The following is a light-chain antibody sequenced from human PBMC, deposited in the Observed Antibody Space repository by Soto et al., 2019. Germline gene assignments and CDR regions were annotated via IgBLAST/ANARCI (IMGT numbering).Light chain of an antibody. V-gene: IGKV4-1*01. CDR2: WAS. CDR1: QSVLYSSNNNHY. Sequence: DIVMTQSPDSLAVSLGARATINCKSSQSVLYSSNNNHYLAWYQQKPGQPPKLLISWASTRESGVPDRFSGSGSGTDFILTISSLQAEDVAVYYCQQYYTTPPTFGQGTKLEIK. CDR3: QQYYTTPPT. J-gene: IGKJ2*01.